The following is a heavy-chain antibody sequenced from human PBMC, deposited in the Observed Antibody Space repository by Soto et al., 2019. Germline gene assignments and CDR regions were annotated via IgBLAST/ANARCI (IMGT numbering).Heavy chain of an antibody. CDR3: ARDGLNAAYYYYGMDV. CDR2: ISAYNGNT. D-gene: IGHD6-13*01. Sequence: ASVKVSCKASGYTFTSYGISWVRRAPGQGLEWMGWISAYNGNTNYAQKLQGRVTMTTDTSTSTAYMELRSLRSDDTAVYYCARDGLNAAYYYYGMDVWGQGTTVTVSS. CDR1: GYTFTSYG. J-gene: IGHJ6*02. V-gene: IGHV1-18*01.